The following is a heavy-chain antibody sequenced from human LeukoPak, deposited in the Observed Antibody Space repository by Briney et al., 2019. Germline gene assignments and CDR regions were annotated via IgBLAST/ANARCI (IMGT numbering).Heavy chain of an antibody. Sequence: SQTLSLTCTVSGGSISSGGYYWSWIRQPPGKGLEWIGYIYHSGSTYYNPSLKSRVTISVDTSKNQFSLKLSSVTAADTAVYYCARLLWFGESIDWGQGTLVTVSS. V-gene: IGHV4-30-2*01. D-gene: IGHD3-10*01. CDR2: IYHSGST. CDR1: GGSISSGGYY. CDR3: ARLLWFGESID. J-gene: IGHJ4*02.